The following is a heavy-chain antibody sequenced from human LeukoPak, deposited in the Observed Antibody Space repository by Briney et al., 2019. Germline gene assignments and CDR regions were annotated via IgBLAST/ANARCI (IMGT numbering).Heavy chain of an antibody. CDR2: INQGGSEK. V-gene: IGHV3-7*03. Sequence: GRSLRLSCAASGFTFSTFWMTWVRQAPGKGLEWVANINQGGSEKYYVDSVKGRFTISRDNANNSLYLQMNNLRAEDTAVYYCARDGGWYGSAYWGQGTLVTVSS. CDR1: GFTFSTFW. CDR3: ARDGGWYGSAY. J-gene: IGHJ4*02. D-gene: IGHD6-19*01.